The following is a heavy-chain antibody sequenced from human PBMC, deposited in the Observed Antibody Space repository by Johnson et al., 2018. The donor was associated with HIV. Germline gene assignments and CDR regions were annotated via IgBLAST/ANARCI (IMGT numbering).Heavy chain of an antibody. CDR3: AKFAVAGFDI. V-gene: IGHV3-30*02. D-gene: IGHD6-19*01. J-gene: IGHJ3*02. CDR2: IRYDCSNK. CDR1: GFTFRSYG. Sequence: QVQLMESGGGVVQPGGSLRLSSAASGFTFRSYGMHWVRQAPDKGLALVAFIRYDCSNKYYADSVKGRFTISRDNSKNTLYLQMNSLRAEDTAVYYCAKFAVAGFDIWGQGTMVTVSS.